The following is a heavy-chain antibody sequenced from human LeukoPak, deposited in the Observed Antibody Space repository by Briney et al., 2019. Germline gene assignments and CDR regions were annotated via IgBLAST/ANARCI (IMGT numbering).Heavy chain of an antibody. V-gene: IGHV3-43*02. CDR1: GFTFDDYA. Sequence: GGSLRLSCAASGFTFDDYAMHWVRQAPGKGLEWVSLISGDGGSTYYADSVKGRFTISRDNSKNSLYLQMNSLRTEDTALYYCARGLRIAARRTPSYYMDVWGKGTTVTVSS. D-gene: IGHD6-6*01. CDR2: ISGDGGST. CDR3: ARGLRIAARRTPSYYMDV. J-gene: IGHJ6*03.